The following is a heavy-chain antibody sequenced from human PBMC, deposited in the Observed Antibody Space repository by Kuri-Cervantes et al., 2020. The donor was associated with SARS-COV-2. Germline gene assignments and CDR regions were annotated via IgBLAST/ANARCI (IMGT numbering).Heavy chain of an antibody. CDR3: ARGHIGVVPSPILGLGPHYYYYHMDI. CDR2: INHSGGT. D-gene: IGHD2-2*01. J-gene: IGHJ6*02. CDR1: GASLNTYS. Sequence: GSLRLPCAVFGASLNTYSWSWIRQPPGKGLEWFGEINHSGGTKYKPSLKGRVSISVDASKNQISLKLTSVTAADAAVYYCARGHIGVVPSPILGLGPHYYYYHMDIWGQGTTVTVSS. V-gene: IGHV4-34*01.